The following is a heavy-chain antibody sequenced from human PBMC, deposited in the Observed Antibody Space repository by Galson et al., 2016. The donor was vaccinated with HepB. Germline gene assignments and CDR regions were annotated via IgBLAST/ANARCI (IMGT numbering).Heavy chain of an antibody. D-gene: IGHD6-19*01. Sequence: SLRLSCAASGFTFSSYAMTWVRQAPGKGLEWVSTIGSGGFQHYADSVKGRFTVSRDNSRNTLYLQMDSLTADDTALYFCAREGYSSGHCGAFDIWGRGTVVAVSS. V-gene: IGHV3-23*01. CDR3: AREGYSSGHCGAFDI. CDR2: IGSGGFQ. J-gene: IGHJ3*02. CDR1: GFTFSSYA.